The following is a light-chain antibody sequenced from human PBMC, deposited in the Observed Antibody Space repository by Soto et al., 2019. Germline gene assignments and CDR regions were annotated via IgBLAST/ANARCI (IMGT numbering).Light chain of an antibody. V-gene: IGKV3D-15*01. CDR3: QQYNNWPRT. J-gene: IGKJ2*01. Sequence: EIVMTQSPAILSVSPGERATLSCRASQSVSSNLAWYQQKPGQAPRLLIYGASIRATGIPARFSGSGSGTEFTLTISSLQSEDFAVYYCQQYNNWPRTFGQGTKLEIK. CDR1: QSVSSN. CDR2: GAS.